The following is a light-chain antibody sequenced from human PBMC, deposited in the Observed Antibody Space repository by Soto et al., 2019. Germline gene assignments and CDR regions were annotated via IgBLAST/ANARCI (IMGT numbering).Light chain of an antibody. CDR1: QSVSSN. Sequence: EIVMTQSPATLSVSPGERATISCRASQSVSSNLAWYQQKPGQAPRLLIYGASTRATGIPARFSGSGSGTEFTLPISSLQSEDLAVYYCQQYNNWPFPSWTFGQGTKVEIK. CDR2: GAS. J-gene: IGKJ1*01. CDR3: QQYNNWPFPSWT. V-gene: IGKV3-15*01.